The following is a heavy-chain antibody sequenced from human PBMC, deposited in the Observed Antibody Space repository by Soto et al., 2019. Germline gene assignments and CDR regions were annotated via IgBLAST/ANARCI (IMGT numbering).Heavy chain of an antibody. D-gene: IGHD6-6*01. J-gene: IGHJ6*02. CDR2: IYYSGST. CDR3: ASPVRSSSGDNYYYYGMDV. V-gene: IGHV4-39*01. CDR1: GGSIGSSSYY. Sequence: SETLSLTCTVSGGSIGSSSYYWGWIRQPPGKGLEWIGSIYYSGSTYYNPSLKSRVTISVDTSKNQFSLKLSSVTAADTAVYYCASPVRSSSGDNYYYYGMDVWGQGTTVTVSS.